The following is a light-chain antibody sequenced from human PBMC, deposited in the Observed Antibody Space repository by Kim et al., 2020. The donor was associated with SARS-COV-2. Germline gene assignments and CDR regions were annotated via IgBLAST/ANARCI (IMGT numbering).Light chain of an antibody. J-gene: IGKJ4*01. Sequence: LSPGERATLSCRASQSINSHLAWFQQKPGQAPRPLIYDASNRATGIPARFSGSGSGTDFTLTISSLEPEDFAVYYCQQRYNWPITFGGGTKVDIK. CDR3: QQRYNWPIT. CDR1: QSINSH. V-gene: IGKV3-11*01. CDR2: DAS.